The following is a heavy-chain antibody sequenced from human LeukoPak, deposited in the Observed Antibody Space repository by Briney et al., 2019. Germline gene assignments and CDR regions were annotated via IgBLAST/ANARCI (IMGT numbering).Heavy chain of an antibody. CDR1: GGSISSYY. V-gene: IGHV4-59*08. D-gene: IGHD6-19*01. Sequence: KPSETLSLTCTVSGGSISSYYWSWIRQPPGKGLEWIGYIYHSGSTNYNPSLKSRVTISVDTSKNQFSLNLSSVAAADTAVYYCARRAYSSGCYWFDPWGQGTLVTVPS. J-gene: IGHJ5*02. CDR2: IYHSGST. CDR3: ARRAYSSGCYWFDP.